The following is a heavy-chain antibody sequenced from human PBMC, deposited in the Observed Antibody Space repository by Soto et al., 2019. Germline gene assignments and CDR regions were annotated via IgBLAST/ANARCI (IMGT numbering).Heavy chain of an antibody. V-gene: IGHV1-3*01. Sequence: ASVKVSCKASGYTFTSYAMHWVRQAPGQRLEWTGWINAGNGNTKYSQKFQGRVTITRDTSASTAYMELSSLRSEDTAVYYCARGHLCGGDCHLMDWGQGTLVTVSS. D-gene: IGHD2-21*02. CDR1: GYTFTSYA. CDR3: ARGHLCGGDCHLMD. J-gene: IGHJ4*02. CDR2: INAGNGNT.